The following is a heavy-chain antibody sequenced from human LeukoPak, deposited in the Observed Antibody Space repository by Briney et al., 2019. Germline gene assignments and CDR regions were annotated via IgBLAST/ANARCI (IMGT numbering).Heavy chain of an antibody. Sequence: SQTLSLICAISGDSVSSNSAAWNWIRQSPSRGLEWLGRTYYRSKWYNDYAVSVKSRITINPDTSKNQFSLQLNSVTPEDTAVYYCARDVVVGIAASLYYYYYYMDVWGKGTTVTVSS. CDR3: ARDVVVGIAASLYYYYYYMDV. CDR1: GDSVSSNSAA. D-gene: IGHD6-13*01. V-gene: IGHV6-1*01. CDR2: TYYRSKWYN. J-gene: IGHJ6*03.